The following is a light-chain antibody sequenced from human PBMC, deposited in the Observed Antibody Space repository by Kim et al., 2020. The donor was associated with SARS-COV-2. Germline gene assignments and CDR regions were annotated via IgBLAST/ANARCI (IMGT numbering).Light chain of an antibody. CDR3: QKYNNAPWT. J-gene: IGKJ1*01. V-gene: IGKV1-27*01. CDR2: AAS. Sequence: ASVGDRVTITCRASQDISDYLAWYQQKPGEVPKLLIYAASTLQSGVPSRFSGRGSGTDFTLTISSLQAEDVATYYCQKYNNAPWTFDQGTKVDIK. CDR1: QDISDY.